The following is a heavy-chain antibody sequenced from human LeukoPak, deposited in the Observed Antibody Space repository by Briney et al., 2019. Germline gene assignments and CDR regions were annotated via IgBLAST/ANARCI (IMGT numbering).Heavy chain of an antibody. CDR1: GYTFTNWW. J-gene: IGHJ3*02. CDR3: ARQDIVASRDAFDS. Sequence: GESLKISCKASGYTFTNWWIGWVRQMPGKGLEWMGTIYPGDSATRYSPSFQGQVTISADKSINTAYLQWSSLKASDTAMYYCARQDIVASRDAFDSWGQGTMVTVSS. CDR2: IYPGDSAT. D-gene: IGHD5-12*01. V-gene: IGHV5-51*01.